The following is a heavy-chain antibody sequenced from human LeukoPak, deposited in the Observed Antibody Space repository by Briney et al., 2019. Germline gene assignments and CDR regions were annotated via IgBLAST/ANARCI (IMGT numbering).Heavy chain of an antibody. CDR1: GGSFSGYY. CDR2: INHSGST. D-gene: IGHD2-2*01. V-gene: IGHV4-34*01. Sequence: SETLSLTCAVYGGSFSGYYWSWIRQPPGKGLEWIGEINHSGSTNYNPSLKSRVTIPVDTSKNQFSLKLSSVTAADTAVYYCASGAFLGYCSSTSCPGWFDPWGQGTLVTFSS. J-gene: IGHJ5*02. CDR3: ASGAFLGYCSSTSCPGWFDP.